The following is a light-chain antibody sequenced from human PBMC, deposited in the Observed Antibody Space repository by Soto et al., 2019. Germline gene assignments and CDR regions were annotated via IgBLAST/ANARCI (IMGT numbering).Light chain of an antibody. V-gene: IGLV2-14*01. Sequence: QSALTQPASVSGSPGQSITISCTGTTSDVGYYNFVSWYQQHPGKAPKLIIYEVSNRPSGVSNRFSASKSGNTASLTISGLQAEDEADYHCSSYSGSTAFYVFGTGTKFT. J-gene: IGLJ1*01. CDR2: EVS. CDR1: TSDVGYYNF. CDR3: SSYSGSTAFYV.